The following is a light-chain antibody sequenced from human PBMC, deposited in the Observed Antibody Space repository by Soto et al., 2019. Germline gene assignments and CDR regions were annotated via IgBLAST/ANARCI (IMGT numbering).Light chain of an antibody. CDR3: QQYGSSSWT. V-gene: IGKV3-20*01. CDR2: DAS. Sequence: EFVLTQSPCTLSLSPGERATLSCMASQTVRNNYLAWYQQKPGQAPRLLIYDASSRATGIPDRFSGGGSGTDFTLTISRLEPEDFAVYYCQQYGSSSWTFGQGTKVDI. CDR1: QTVRNNY. J-gene: IGKJ1*01.